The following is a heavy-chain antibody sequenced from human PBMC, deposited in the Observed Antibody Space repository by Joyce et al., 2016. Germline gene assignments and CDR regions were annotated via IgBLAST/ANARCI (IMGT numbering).Heavy chain of an antibody. J-gene: IGHJ3*01. CDR3: ARNLESLATITFDL. CDR2: IWHDGDKK. V-gene: IGHV3-33*01. Sequence: QVQLVESGGDVVQPGKSLRLSCSASGFTLINYIVHWVRQTPGKGLGWVAVIWHDGDKKFYADSVKGRFTISRDNSKNSLHLQMTSLRVDDTAVYYCARNLESLATITFDLWGQGTVVTVSS. D-gene: IGHD2/OR15-2a*01. CDR1: GFTLINYI.